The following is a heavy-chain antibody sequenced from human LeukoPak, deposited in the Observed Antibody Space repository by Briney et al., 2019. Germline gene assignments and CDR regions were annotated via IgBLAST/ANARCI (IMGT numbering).Heavy chain of an antibody. Sequence: GGSLRLSCAASGFNFSSYWMHWVRQAPGKGLVWISRINYDGTTTSYADSVKGRFTISRDNAKNTLYLQMNSLRAEDTAAFYWGRGPARGNRGHVNGYWGQGTPITVSS. CDR3: GRGPARGNRGHVNGY. V-gene: IGHV3-74*01. J-gene: IGHJ4*02. CDR1: GFNFSSYW. D-gene: IGHD3-10*01. CDR2: INYDGTTT.